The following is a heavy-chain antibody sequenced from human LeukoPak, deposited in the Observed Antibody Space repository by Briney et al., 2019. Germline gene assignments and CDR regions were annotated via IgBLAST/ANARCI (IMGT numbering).Heavy chain of an antibody. CDR3: AGHQCMYNWFDP. CDR2: IYYSGST. J-gene: IGHJ5*02. D-gene: IGHD2-8*01. Sequence: PSQTLSLTCTVSGGSISSGDYYWSWIRQPPGKGLEWIGYIYYSGSTYYNPSLKSRVTISVDTSKNQFSLKLSSVTAADTAVYYCAGHQCMYNWFDPWGQGTLVTVSS. V-gene: IGHV4-30-4*08. CDR1: GGSISSGDYY.